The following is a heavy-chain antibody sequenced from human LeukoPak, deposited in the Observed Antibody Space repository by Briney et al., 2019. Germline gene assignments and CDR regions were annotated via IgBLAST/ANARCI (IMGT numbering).Heavy chain of an antibody. CDR1: GGTFTSYA. CDR2: IIPILGIA. D-gene: IGHD2-21*02. CDR3: ASHYCGGDCYPL. Sequence: SVKVSCKASGGTFTSYAISWVRQAPGQGLEWMGRIIPILGIANYAQKFQGRVTITADKSTSTAYMELSSLRSEDTAVYYCASHYCGGDCYPLWGQGTLVAVSS. V-gene: IGHV1-69*04. J-gene: IGHJ4*02.